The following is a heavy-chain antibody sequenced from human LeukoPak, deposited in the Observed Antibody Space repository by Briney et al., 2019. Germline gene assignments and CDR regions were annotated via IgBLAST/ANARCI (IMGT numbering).Heavy chain of an antibody. CDR3: ARVGTTGATADN. CDR2: INPRGGST. V-gene: IGHV1-46*01. Sequence: ASVKVPCKASGYTFTNNFMHWVRQAPGQGLEWMGIINPRGGSTDYAQKFQDRITMTSDTSTSTVYMELKSLTSEDTAVYFCARVGTTGATADNWGQGTLVTVSS. CDR1: GYTFTNNF. D-gene: IGHD4-11*01. J-gene: IGHJ4*02.